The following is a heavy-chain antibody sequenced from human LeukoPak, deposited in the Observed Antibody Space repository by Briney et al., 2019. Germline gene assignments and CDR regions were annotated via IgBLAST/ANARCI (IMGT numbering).Heavy chain of an antibody. CDR3: ARWQYDSSGYRKIDC. V-gene: IGHV4-59*01. CDR2: IYYSGST. CDR1: GGSISSNY. Sequence: SETLSLTCTVSGGSISSNYWSWIRQPPGKGLEWIGYIYYSGSTNYNPSLKSRVTISVDTSKNQFSLKLSSATAAGTAVYYCARWQYDSSGYRKIDCWGQGTLVTVSS. D-gene: IGHD3-22*01. J-gene: IGHJ4*02.